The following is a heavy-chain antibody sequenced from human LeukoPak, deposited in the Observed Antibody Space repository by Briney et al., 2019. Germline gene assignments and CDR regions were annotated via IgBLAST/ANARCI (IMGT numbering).Heavy chain of an antibody. CDR2: VDPEDGET. J-gene: IGHJ4*02. D-gene: IGHD2-15*01. Sequence: ASVKVSCKVSGYTFTDYYMHWVQQAPGKGLEWMGLVDPEDGETMYAEKFQGRVTITADTSTDTAYMELGSLRSEDTAVYYCATWVVAATVIFDYWGQGTLVTVSS. V-gene: IGHV1-69-2*01. CDR3: ATWVVAATVIFDY. CDR1: GYTFTDYY.